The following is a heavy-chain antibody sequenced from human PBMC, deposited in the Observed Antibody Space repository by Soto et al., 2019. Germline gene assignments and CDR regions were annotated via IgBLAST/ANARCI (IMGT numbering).Heavy chain of an antibody. CDR3: ARDQSQGQMLLPYFDY. J-gene: IGHJ4*02. D-gene: IGHD3-10*02. CDR1: GFNFPGYS. V-gene: IGHV3-21*04. Sequence: VQLVESGGGLVKPGGSLRLSCAASGFNFPGYSMNWVRQAPGKGLEWVASISSGSHFIYYADSVRGRFTISRDNARDSLLLQMNSLRAGDTCVYFCARDQSQGQMLLPYFDYWGQGTLVTVSS. CDR2: ISSGSHFI.